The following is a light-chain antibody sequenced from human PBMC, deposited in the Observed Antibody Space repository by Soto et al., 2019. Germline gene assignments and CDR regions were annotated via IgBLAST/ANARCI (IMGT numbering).Light chain of an antibody. CDR1: SNDVGAYNY. Sequence: QSVLTQPASVSGSPGQSITISCTGTSNDVGAYNYVSWYQQHPGKPPKLMIYEVTNRPSGVSNRFSGSKSGNTASLTISGLQTEDEADYYCSSYTTTTTWVFGGGTKLTVL. CDR2: EVT. CDR3: SSYTTTTTWV. V-gene: IGLV2-14*01. J-gene: IGLJ3*02.